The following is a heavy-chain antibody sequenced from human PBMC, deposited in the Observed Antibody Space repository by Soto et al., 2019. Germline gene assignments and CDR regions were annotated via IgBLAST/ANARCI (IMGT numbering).Heavy chain of an antibody. V-gene: IGHV3-21*01. J-gene: IGHJ3*02. CDR1: GFTFSSYS. CDR3: ARPIAGALGNAFDI. Sequence: GGSLRLSCAASGFTFSSYSMNWVRQAPGKGLEWVSSISSSSSYIYYADSVKGRFTISRDNAKNSLYLQMNSLRAEDAAVYSCARPIAGALGNAFDIWGQGTMVTVSS. D-gene: IGHD2-15*01. CDR2: ISSSSSYI.